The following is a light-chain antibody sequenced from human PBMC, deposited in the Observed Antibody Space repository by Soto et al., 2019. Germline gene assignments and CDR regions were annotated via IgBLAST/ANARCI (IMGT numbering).Light chain of an antibody. V-gene: IGKV3-15*01. CDR1: QNIKTH. Sequence: VMTQSPAALSVSPGESATLSCRASQNIKTHIAWYQQKPGQTPSLLIYEASTRASGVPARFSGSASGTEFTLTISSLQSEDFAVYYCQQYYYWWTFGQGTRVEIK. CDR3: QQYYYWWT. CDR2: EAS. J-gene: IGKJ1*01.